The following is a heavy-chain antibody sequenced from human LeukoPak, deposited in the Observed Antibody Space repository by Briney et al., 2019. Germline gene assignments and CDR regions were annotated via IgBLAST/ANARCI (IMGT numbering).Heavy chain of an antibody. V-gene: IGHV4-34*01. Sequence: PSETLSFTCAVYGGSFSGYYWSWIRQPPGKGLEWIGEINHSGSTNYNPSLKSRVTISVDTSKNQFSLKLSSVTAADTAVYYCARVGDGYNYVLAFDIWGQGTMVTVSS. CDR3: ARVGDGYNYVLAFDI. J-gene: IGHJ3*02. D-gene: IGHD5-24*01. CDR2: INHSGST. CDR1: GGSFSGYY.